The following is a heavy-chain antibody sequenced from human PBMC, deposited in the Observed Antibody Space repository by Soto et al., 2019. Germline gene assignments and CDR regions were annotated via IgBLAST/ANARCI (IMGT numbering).Heavy chain of an antibody. Sequence: QVQLVESGGGVVQPGRSLRLSCAASGFTFSDFDMHWVRQAPGKGLEWVAVISYRGSNKYYADSVKGRFTISRDNSDNVLYVQIDDLSPNDTAIYYCLNEANRASRLEYWGRGTLVTVSS. V-gene: IGHV3-30*18. J-gene: IGHJ4*01. CDR2: ISYRGSNK. CDR1: GFTFSDFD. D-gene: IGHD6-6*01. CDR3: LNEANRASRLEY.